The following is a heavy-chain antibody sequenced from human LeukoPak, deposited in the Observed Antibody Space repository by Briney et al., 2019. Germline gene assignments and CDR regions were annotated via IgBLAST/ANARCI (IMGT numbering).Heavy chain of an antibody. J-gene: IGHJ5*02. CDR2: ISAYNGNT. D-gene: IGHD5-18*01. CDR3: ARDRSRYSYGSWFDP. CDR1: GYTFTSYG. Sequence: ASVKVSCKASGYTFTSYGISWVRQAPGQGLEWMGWISAYNGNTNYAQKLQGRVTMTTDTSTSTAYMELRSLRSDDTDVYYCARDRSRYSYGSWFDPWGQGTLVTVSS. V-gene: IGHV1-18*01.